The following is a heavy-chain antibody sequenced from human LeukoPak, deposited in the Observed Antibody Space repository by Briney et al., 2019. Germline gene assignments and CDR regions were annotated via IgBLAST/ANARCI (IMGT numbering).Heavy chain of an antibody. CDR1: GFTFSSYA. CDR2: ISGSGGNT. V-gene: IGHV3-23*01. Sequence: GGSLRLSCAASGFTFSSYAMSWVRQAPGKGLEWVSAISGSGGNTYYADSVKGRFTISRDSSKNTLYLQMNSLRAEDTAVYYCVKDRWSSGWNWFDPWGQGTLVTVSS. D-gene: IGHD6-19*01. J-gene: IGHJ5*02. CDR3: VKDRWSSGWNWFDP.